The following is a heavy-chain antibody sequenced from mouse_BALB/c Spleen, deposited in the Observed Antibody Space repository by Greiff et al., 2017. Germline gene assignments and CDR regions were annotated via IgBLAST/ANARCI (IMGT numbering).Heavy chain of an antibody. J-gene: IGHJ4*01. D-gene: IGHD2-4*01. V-gene: IGHV5-6-5*01. Sequence: EVKVVESGGGLVKPGGSLKLSCAASGFTFSSYAMSWVRQTPEKRLEWVASISSGGSTYYPDSVKGRFTISRDNARNILYLQMSSLRSEDTAMYYCARVYFYDYDGYYAMDYWGQGTSVTVSS. CDR2: ISSGGST. CDR3: ARVYFYDYDGYYAMDY. CDR1: GFTFSSYA.